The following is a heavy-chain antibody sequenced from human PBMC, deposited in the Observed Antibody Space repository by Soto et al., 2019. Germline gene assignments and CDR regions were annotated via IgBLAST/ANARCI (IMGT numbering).Heavy chain of an antibody. V-gene: IGHV3-23*01. CDR2: ISGSGGST. Sequence: EVQLLESGGGLVQPGGSLRLSCAASGFTFSSYAMSWVRQAPGKGLEWVSAISGSGGSTYYADSVKGRFTISRDNSKNTLYLQMNGLRAEDTAVYYCAKPGYGSGSYYNVRYWGQGTLVTVSS. CDR3: AKPGYGSGSYYNVRY. CDR1: GFTFSSYA. D-gene: IGHD3-10*01. J-gene: IGHJ4*02.